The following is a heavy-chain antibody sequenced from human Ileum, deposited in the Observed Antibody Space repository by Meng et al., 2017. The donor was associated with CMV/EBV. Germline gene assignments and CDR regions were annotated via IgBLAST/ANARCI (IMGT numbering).Heavy chain of an antibody. CDR3: AGAYYYYAMDV. CDR2: IISIFGTP. V-gene: IGHV1-69*05. D-gene: IGHD4/OR15-4a*01. CDR1: GGTFSSYA. J-gene: IGHJ6*02. Sequence: SVKVSRKASGGTFSSYAISWVRQAPAQGLESMGGIISIFGTPNYAQKFQGRVTITTDESTSTAYMELSSLRSEDTAVYYCAGAYYYYAMDVWGQGTTVTVSS.